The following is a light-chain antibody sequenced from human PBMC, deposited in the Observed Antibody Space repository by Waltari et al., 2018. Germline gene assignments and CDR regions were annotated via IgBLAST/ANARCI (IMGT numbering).Light chain of an antibody. V-gene: IGKV1-5*03. CDR1: QSISNW. CDR3: QQYNDYSTWT. Sequence: DIQMTQSPSTLSASVGDRVTITCRASQSISNWLAWYQQKPGKAPKFLIYGASSLESGVPSRFSGSGSGTEFTLTISSLQPDDFATYYCQQYNDYSTWTFGQGTKVEIK. CDR2: GAS. J-gene: IGKJ1*01.